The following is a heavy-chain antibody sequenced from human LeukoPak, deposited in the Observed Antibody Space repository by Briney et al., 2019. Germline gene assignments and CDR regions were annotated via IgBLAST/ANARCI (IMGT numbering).Heavy chain of an antibody. Sequence: SETLSLTCTVSGGSITSNYYYWGWIRQPPGKGLEWIGYIYYSGSTNYNPSLKSRVTISVDTSKNQFSLKLSSVTAADTAVYYCARVVPAATGWFDPWGQGTLVTVSS. D-gene: IGHD2-2*01. CDR1: GGSITSNYYY. CDR3: ARVVPAATGWFDP. V-gene: IGHV4-61*05. CDR2: IYYSGST. J-gene: IGHJ5*02.